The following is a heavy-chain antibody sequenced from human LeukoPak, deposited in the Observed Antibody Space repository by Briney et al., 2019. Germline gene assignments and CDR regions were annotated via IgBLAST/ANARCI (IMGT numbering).Heavy chain of an antibody. J-gene: IGHJ4*01. Sequence: PSETLSLTCTVSGGSISSSSPNWGWIRQPPGKGLEWIGSIYYSGSTYYNPSLKSRVSISVDTSKNQFSLNLSSVTAADTAVYYCARHIGYCSSTSCYHHFDYWGQGTLVTVSS. CDR2: IYYSGST. CDR1: GGSISSSSPN. CDR3: ARHIGYCSSTSCYHHFDY. D-gene: IGHD2-2*01. V-gene: IGHV4-39*01.